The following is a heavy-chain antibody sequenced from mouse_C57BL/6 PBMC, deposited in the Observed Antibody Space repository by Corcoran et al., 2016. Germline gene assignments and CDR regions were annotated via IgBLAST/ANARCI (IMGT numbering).Heavy chain of an antibody. V-gene: IGHV1-80*01. Sequence: QVQLQQSGAELVKPGASVKISCKASGYAFSSYWMNWVKQRPGKGLEWIGQIYPGDGDTNYNGKFKGKATLTADKSSSTAYMQLSSLTSEDSAVYFCARLGYYGSSYTFAYWGQGTLVTVSA. J-gene: IGHJ3*01. CDR1: GYAFSSYW. D-gene: IGHD1-1*01. CDR2: IYPGDGDT. CDR3: ARLGYYGSSYTFAY.